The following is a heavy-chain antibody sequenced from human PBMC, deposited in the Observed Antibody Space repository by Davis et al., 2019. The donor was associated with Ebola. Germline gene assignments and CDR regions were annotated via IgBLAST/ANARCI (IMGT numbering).Heavy chain of an antibody. Sequence: AGPLRLSCAASGSTFSSYGMPWARPAPGKGLGWAAVISYDGSNKYYADPVKGRFTISRDNAKNSLYLQMNSLRAEDTAVYYYAKGIVLMVYASWYYGMDIWGKGTTVTVSS. CDR1: GSTFSSYG. V-gene: IGHV3-30*18. CDR3: AKGIVLMVYASWYYGMDI. CDR2: ISYDGSNK. J-gene: IGHJ6*04. D-gene: IGHD2-8*01.